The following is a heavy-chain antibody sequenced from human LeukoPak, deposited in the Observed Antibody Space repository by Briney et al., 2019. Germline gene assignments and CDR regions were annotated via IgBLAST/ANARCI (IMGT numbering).Heavy chain of an antibody. V-gene: IGHV4-34*01. CDR1: GGSFSGYY. J-gene: IGHJ3*02. Sequence: PSETLSLTCAVYGGSFSGYYWSWIRKPPGKGLEWIGEINHSGSTNYNPSLKSRVTISVDTSKNQFSLKLSSVTAADTAVYYCARGHPDFWSGYYRPFGAFDIWGQGTMVTVSS. D-gene: IGHD3-3*01. CDR2: INHSGST. CDR3: ARGHPDFWSGYYRPFGAFDI.